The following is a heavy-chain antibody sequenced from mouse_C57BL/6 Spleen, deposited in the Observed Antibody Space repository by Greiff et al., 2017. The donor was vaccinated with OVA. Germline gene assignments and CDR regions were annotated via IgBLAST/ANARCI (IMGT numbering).Heavy chain of an antibody. CDR3: ARWYYYGSSYYFDY. J-gene: IGHJ2*01. D-gene: IGHD1-1*01. V-gene: IGHV1-22*01. Sequence: VQLQQSGPELVKPGASVKMSCKASGYTFTDYNMHWVKQSPGQSLEWIGYINPNNGGTSYNQKFKGKATLTVNKSSSTAYMELRSLTSEDAAVYYCARWYYYGSSYYFDYWGKGTTLTVSS. CDR1: GYTFTDYN. CDR2: INPNNGGT.